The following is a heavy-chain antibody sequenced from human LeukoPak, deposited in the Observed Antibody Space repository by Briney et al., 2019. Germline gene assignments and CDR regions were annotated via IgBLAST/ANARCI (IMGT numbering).Heavy chain of an antibody. J-gene: IGHJ6*03. CDR3: ASGLHCSSTSCPSRDYYYMDV. CDR1: GGTFSSYA. CDR2: IIPIFGTA. Sequence: ASVKVSCKASGGTFSSYAISWVRQAPGQGLEWMGGIIPIFGTANYAQKFQGRVTITTDESTSTAYMELSSLRSEDTAVYYCASGLHCSSTSCPSRDYYYMDVWGKGTTVTVSS. V-gene: IGHV1-69*05. D-gene: IGHD2-2*01.